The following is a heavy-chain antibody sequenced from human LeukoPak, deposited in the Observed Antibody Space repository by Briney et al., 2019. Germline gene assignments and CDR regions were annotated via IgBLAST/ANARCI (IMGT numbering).Heavy chain of an antibody. Sequence: EASVKVSCKASGYTFISYYMHWVRQAPGQRLEWMGIIYPSGGSTSYAQKFQGRVTMTRDPFTGSAGMELARLSAEKPAVYYWAKDLGSSGWYINYWGQGTLVTVSS. CDR3: AKDLGSSGWYINY. CDR2: IYPSGGST. V-gene: IGHV1-46*01. D-gene: IGHD6-19*01. CDR1: GYTFISYY. J-gene: IGHJ4*02.